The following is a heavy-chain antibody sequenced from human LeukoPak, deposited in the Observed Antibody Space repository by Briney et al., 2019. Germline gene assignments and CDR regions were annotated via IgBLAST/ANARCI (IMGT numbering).Heavy chain of an antibody. D-gene: IGHD6-19*01. V-gene: IGHV1-2*02. CDR2: INPNSGDT. J-gene: IGHJ4*02. Sequence: ASVKVSCKASGYTFTGYYMRWVRQAPGQGLEWMGWINPNSGDTNYAQNFQGRVTMTRDTSISTAYMDLSRLTSDDTAVYYCARDRAVAGPLEYWGQGTLVTVSS. CDR1: GYTFTGYY. CDR3: ARDRAVAGPLEY.